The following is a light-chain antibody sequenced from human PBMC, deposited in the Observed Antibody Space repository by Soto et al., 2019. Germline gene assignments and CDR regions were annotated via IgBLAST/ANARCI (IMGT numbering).Light chain of an antibody. CDR1: QSVSNNY. CDR3: QQYGSSLSIT. V-gene: IGKV3-20*01. Sequence: EIVLTQSPGTLSLSPGQRATLSCRASQSVSNNYVAWYQQRPGQAPRLLIYGASSRATGVPDRFSGSGSGTGFTLTISRLEPADFAVYYCQQYGSSLSITFGQGTRLEIK. CDR2: GAS. J-gene: IGKJ5*01.